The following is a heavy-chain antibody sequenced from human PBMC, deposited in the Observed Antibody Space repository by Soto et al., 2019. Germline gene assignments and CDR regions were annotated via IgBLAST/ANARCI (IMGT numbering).Heavy chain of an antibody. J-gene: IGHJ4*02. D-gene: IGHD4-17*01. V-gene: IGHV3-33*01. CDR1: GFTFNTYS. CDR3: ARAGGTTVTGLWHFDS. Sequence: QVQLEESGGGVVQPGRSLRLSCEASGFTFNTYSMHWVRQPPGKGLEWLAAIWYDGTQKYYADSVKGRFIISRDNSKKTRYLERNSLRAEDTAVYYCARAGGTTVTGLWHFDSWGQGTLVTVSS. CDR2: IWYDGTQK.